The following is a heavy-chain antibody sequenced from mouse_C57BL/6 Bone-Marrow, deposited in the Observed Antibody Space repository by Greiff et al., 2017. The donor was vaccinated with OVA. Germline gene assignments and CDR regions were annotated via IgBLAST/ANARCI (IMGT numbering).Heavy chain of an antibody. D-gene: IGHD2-4*01. CDR2: ISYDGSN. CDR3: AREKGNYDYDEGWAMDY. Sequence: EVKLMESGPGLVKPSQSLSLTCSVTGYSITSGYYWNWIRQFPGNKLEWMGYISYDGSNNYNPSLKNRISITRDTSKNQFFLKLNSVTTEDTATYYCAREKGNYDYDEGWAMDYWGQGTSVTVSS. J-gene: IGHJ4*01. CDR1: GYSITSGYY. V-gene: IGHV3-6*01.